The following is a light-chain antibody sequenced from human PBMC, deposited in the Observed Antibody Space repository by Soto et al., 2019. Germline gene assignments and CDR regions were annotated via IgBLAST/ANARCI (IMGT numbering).Light chain of an antibody. Sequence: QSVLTQPPSVSVAPGQRVTISCTGSSSNIGADFEVNWYQQLPGRAPKLLIYDNTNRASGVPDRFSGSKSGTSASLAITGLQAGDEADYYCQSYDSSLSGSVVFGGGTQLTVL. V-gene: IGLV1-40*01. CDR2: DNT. CDR1: SSNIGADFE. J-gene: IGLJ2*01. CDR3: QSYDSSLSGSVV.